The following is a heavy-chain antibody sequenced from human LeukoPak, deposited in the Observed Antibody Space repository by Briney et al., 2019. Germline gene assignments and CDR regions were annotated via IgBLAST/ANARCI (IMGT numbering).Heavy chain of an antibody. CDR3: AKGPHMIVVYYFDY. CDR2: ISSSSSYI. CDR1: GFTFSSYS. D-gene: IGHD3-22*01. J-gene: IGHJ4*02. Sequence: GGSLRLSCAASGFTFSSYSMNWVRQAPGKGLEWVSSISSSSSYIYYADSVKGRFTISRDNSKNTLYLQMNSLRAEDTAVYYCAKGPHMIVVYYFDYWGQGTLVTVSS. V-gene: IGHV3-21*04.